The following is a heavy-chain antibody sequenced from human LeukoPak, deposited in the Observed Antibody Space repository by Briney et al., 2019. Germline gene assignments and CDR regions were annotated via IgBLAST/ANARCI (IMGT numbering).Heavy chain of an antibody. CDR3: VRYYTRHSWYFDL. CDR2: IKPEEGEK. J-gene: IGHJ2*01. Sequence: PGGSLRLSCAASGFTFSSDWMIWVRQAPGKGLERVANIKPEEGEKYYVDSVKGRFTVSRDNAKNSLYLQMDSLRAEDTAVYYCVRYYTRHSWYFDLWGRGTLVTVSS. V-gene: IGHV3-7*01. D-gene: IGHD3-10*01. CDR1: GFTFSSDW.